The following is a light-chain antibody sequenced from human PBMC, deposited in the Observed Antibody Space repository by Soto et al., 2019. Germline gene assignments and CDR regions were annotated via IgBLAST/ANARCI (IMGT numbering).Light chain of an antibody. J-gene: IGKJ3*01. Sequence: EIVLTQSPGTLSLSPGERATLSCRASQTVGNIYLGWYQQKPGQSPRLLISGTSNRATGIPDRFSGSGSGTDFTLTISRLAHEDVAVYYCQQYGTIPFTFGPGTKVDI. CDR2: GTS. V-gene: IGKV3-20*01. CDR1: QTVGNIY. CDR3: QQYGTIPFT.